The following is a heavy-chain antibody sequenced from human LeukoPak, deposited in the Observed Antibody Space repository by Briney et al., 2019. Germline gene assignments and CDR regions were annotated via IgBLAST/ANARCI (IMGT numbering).Heavy chain of an antibody. CDR2: IIPILGIA. V-gene: IGHV1-69*04. J-gene: IGHJ6*02. D-gene: IGHD2-2*02. Sequence: SVKVSCKASGGTFSSYAISWVRQAPGQGLEWMGRIIPILGIANYAQKFQGRVTITADKSTSTAYMELSSLRSEDTAVYYCARTDLGYCSGTSCYSYYYYYGMDVWGQGTTVTVSS. CDR1: GGTFSSYA. CDR3: ARTDLGYCSGTSCYSYYYYYGMDV.